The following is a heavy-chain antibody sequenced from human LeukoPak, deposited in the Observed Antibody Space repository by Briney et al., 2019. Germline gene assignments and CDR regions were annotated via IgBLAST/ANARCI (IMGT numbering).Heavy chain of an antibody. D-gene: IGHD5-12*01. CDR2: RSSSGNTI. Sequence: GGSLRLSCAASGFTFSDYYMNWIRQAPGKGLEWISYRSSSGNTIYYADSVKGRFTISRDNAKNSLYLQMNSLRAEDTAVYYCARARDGYNYYPFDYWGQGTLDTVSS. CDR3: ARARDGYNYYPFDY. CDR1: GFTFSDYY. V-gene: IGHV3-11*01. J-gene: IGHJ4*02.